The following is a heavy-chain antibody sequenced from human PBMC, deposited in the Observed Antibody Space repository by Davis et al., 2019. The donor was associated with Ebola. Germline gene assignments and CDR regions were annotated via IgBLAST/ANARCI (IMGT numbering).Heavy chain of an antibody. CDR2: ISYDGSNE. D-gene: IGHD5-18*01. V-gene: IGHV3-30*18. CDR1: GFTFSSYG. J-gene: IGHJ4*02. CDR3: AKGRTNTPMVTMEFDY. Sequence: GSLKISCAASGFTFSSYGIHWVRQAPGKGLEWVAVISYDGSNEYYADSVKGRFTISRDNSKNTLYLQMYSLRVEDTAVYYCAKGRTNTPMVTMEFDYWGQGTLVTVSS.